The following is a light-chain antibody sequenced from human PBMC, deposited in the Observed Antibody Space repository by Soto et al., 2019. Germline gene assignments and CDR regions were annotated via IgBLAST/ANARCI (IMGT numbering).Light chain of an antibody. J-gene: IGLJ2*01. V-gene: IGLV1-51*01. CDR2: DSN. Sequence: QSVLTQPPSVSAAPGQRVSISCSGSGSNIGSNSVCWYQQLPGAAPKLLIFDSNKRPSGSPDRFSGSKSGTSATLGISGLQTGDEADYFCATWDSDVSYVVFGGWTKVTVL. CDR1: GSNIGSNS. CDR3: ATWDSDVSYVV.